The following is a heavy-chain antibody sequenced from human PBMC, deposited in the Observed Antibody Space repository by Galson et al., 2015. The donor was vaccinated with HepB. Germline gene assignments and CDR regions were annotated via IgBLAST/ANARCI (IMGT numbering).Heavy chain of an antibody. J-gene: IGHJ4*02. CDR3: ARARLSGGSCHCND. V-gene: IGHV2-70*11. CDR1: GFSLSTSGMC. D-gene: IGHD2-15*01. CDR2: IDWDDDK. Sequence: ALVKPTQTLTLTCTFSGFSLSTSGMCVSWIRQPPGKALEWLARIDWDDDKYYSTSLKTRLTISKDTSKNQVVLTMTNMDPVDTATYYCARARLSGGSCHCNDWGQGTLVTVSS.